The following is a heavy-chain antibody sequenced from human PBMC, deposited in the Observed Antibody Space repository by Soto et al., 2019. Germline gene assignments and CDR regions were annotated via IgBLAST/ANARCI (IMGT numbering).Heavy chain of an antibody. D-gene: IGHD3-22*01. V-gene: IGHV3-23*01. J-gene: IGHJ4*02. CDR3: ATMNGYFEY. Sequence: GGSLRLSCADSGFRFSRYSMSWVRQTPGKGLEWVAAITATGDRTYYADSVTGRFTISRDNSKKTHYLQMTSLRAEDTAMYYCATMNGYFEYWGQGTPVTVS. CDR2: ITATGDRT. CDR1: GFRFSRYS.